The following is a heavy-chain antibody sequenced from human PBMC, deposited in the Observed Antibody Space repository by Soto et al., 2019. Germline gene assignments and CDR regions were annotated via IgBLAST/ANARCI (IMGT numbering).Heavy chain of an antibody. CDR1: RFTFSSCT. D-gene: IGHD3-16*02. Sequence: QVQLVASGGGVVQPGGSLRLSCTGSRFTFSSCTMHWVRQAPGKGLEWVALISFDSGNKYYAESVKGRFSISRDNSKNNQLLQMDSLRPDDTAVYYCARDRLRLGELSLIGYFDYWGQGTLVSVSS. J-gene: IGHJ4*02. CDR3: ARDRLRLGELSLIGYFDY. CDR2: ISFDSGNK. V-gene: IGHV3-30*01.